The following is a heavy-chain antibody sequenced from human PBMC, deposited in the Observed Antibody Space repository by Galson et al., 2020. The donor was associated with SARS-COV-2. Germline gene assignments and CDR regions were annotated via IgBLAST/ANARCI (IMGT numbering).Heavy chain of an antibody. D-gene: IGHD2-15*01. CDR3: ARAAYCSGGSCYGYYYYMDV. CDR2: IYYSGST. V-gene: IGHV4-59*01. J-gene: IGHJ6*03. Sequence: SETLSLTCTVSGGSISSYYWSWIRQPPGKGLEWIGYIYYSGSTNYNPSLKSRVTISVDTSKNQFSLKLSSVTAADTAVYYCARAAYCSGGSCYGYYYYMDVWGKGTTVTVSS. CDR1: GGSISSYY.